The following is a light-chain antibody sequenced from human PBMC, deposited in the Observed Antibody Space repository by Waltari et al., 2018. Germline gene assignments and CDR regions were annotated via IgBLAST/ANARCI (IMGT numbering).Light chain of an antibody. CDR3: SSYTSSGTLRI. V-gene: IGLV2-14*01. CDR1: NSDVGGYNY. Sequence: QSVLTQPASVSGSPGQSITISCTGTNSDVGGYNYVSWYQQYPGKDPRLMIYDVTKRLSGVANRFSGSKSGNTASLTISGLQAEDDADYYCSSYTSSGTLRIFGGGTKVTAL. CDR2: DVT. J-gene: IGLJ2*01.